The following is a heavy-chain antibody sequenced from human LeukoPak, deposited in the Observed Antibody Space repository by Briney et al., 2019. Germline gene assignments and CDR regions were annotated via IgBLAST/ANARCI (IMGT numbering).Heavy chain of an antibody. CDR1: GFTFNIYT. Sequence: PGGSLRLSCAASGFTFNIYTMNWVRQAPGKGLEWVSSICSSSNDIYYADLVKGRFTISRDNAKNSLYLQMKNLTAVDAAVYYCAKNYRSSSPLCDYWGQGSLVTVSS. D-gene: IGHD6-6*01. V-gene: IGHV3-21*01. CDR2: ICSSSNDI. J-gene: IGHJ4*02. CDR3: AKNYRSSSPLCDY.